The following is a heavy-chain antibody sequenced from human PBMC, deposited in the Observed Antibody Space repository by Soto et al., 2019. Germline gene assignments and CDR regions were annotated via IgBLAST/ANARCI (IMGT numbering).Heavy chain of an antibody. Sequence: GASVKVSCKASGYTFTGYYMHWVRQAPGQGLEWMGWINPNSGGTNYAQKFQGRVTMTRDTSISTAYMELSRLRSDDTAVYYCAGAYYDSSGYRFEYFKHWGQGTIVTVYS. CDR1: GYTFTGYY. D-gene: IGHD3-22*01. J-gene: IGHJ1*01. V-gene: IGHV1-2*02. CDR2: INPNSGGT. CDR3: AGAYYDSSGYRFEYFKH.